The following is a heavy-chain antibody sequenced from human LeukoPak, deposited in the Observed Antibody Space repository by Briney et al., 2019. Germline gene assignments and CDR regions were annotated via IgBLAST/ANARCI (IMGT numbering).Heavy chain of an antibody. CDR3: AGNDWYFDL. V-gene: IGHV4-59*01. CDR1: GGSISSYY. Sequence: SETLSLTCTVSGGSISSYYWSWIRQPPGKGLEWIGYIYHSGSTNYNPSLKSRVTISVDTSKNQFSLKLSSVTAADTAVYYCAGNDWYFDLWGRGTLVTVSS. CDR2: IYHSGST. J-gene: IGHJ2*01.